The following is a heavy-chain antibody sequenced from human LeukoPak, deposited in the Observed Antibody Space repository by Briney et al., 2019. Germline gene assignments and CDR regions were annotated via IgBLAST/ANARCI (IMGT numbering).Heavy chain of an antibody. CDR2: IYHSGST. CDR3: ANYYYGSGSSYFDY. D-gene: IGHD3-10*01. CDR1: GGSISSSNW. V-gene: IGHV4-4*01. Sequence: PSGTLSLTCAVSGGSISSSNWWSWVRQPPGKGLEWIGEIYHSGSTNYNPSLKSRVTISVDKSKNQFSLKLSSVTAADTAVYCCANYYYGSGSSYFDYWGQGTLVTVSS. J-gene: IGHJ4*02.